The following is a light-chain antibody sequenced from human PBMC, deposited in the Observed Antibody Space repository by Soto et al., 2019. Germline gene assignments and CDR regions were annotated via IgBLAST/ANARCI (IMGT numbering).Light chain of an antibody. CDR3: QQYSSHST. CDR1: QSTSSY. J-gene: IGKJ1*01. Sequence: DIQMTQSPSTLSASVGDRVTITCRASQSTSSYLAWYQQKPGKAPKLLIYQASSLENGVPSRFSGSGSGTEFSITISSLQSDDFATYYCQQYSSHSTFGQGTKVDI. CDR2: QAS. V-gene: IGKV1-5*03.